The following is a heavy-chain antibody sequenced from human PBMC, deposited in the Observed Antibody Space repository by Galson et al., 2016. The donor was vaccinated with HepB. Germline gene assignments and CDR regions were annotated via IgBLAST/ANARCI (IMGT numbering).Heavy chain of an antibody. V-gene: IGHV4-4*07. Sequence: SETLSLTCTVSGGSISSNYWSWIRQPAGKGLEWIGRIYTTTDYNPSLKSRVTMSLDTSKNQFSLKLTSLTAADTAVYHCARVSVYAPNYYTLDVWGKGTTGTVSS. J-gene: IGHJ6*04. D-gene: IGHD2-8*01. CDR1: GGSISSNY. CDR2: IYTTT. CDR3: ARVSVYAPNYYTLDV.